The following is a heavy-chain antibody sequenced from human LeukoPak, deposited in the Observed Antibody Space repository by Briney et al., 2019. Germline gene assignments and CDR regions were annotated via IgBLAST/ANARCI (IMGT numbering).Heavy chain of an antibody. CDR2: INPNSGGT. V-gene: IGHV1-2*02. J-gene: IGHJ6*02. Sequence: ASVTVSCTASGYTFTGYYMHWVRQAPGQGLEWMGWINPNSGGTNYAQKFQGRVTMTRDTSISTAYMELSRLRSDDTAVYYCARDLVVVVAATRMAYYYYGMDVWGQGTTVTVSS. D-gene: IGHD2-15*01. CDR1: GYTFTGYY. CDR3: ARDLVVVVAATRMAYYYYGMDV.